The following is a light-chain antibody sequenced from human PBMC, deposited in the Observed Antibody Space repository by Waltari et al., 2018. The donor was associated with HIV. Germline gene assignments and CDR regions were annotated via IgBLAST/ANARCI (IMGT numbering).Light chain of an antibody. Sequence: TQPRSVSGSPGQSVTISCTGTSSDVGAYNRVSWYQQHPGKAPKVVIYDVRERPAGVPDRFSGSKSANTASLTISGLQADDEADYHCCSFAGSYIVFGTGTKVTVL. CDR3: CSFAGSYIV. CDR2: DVR. J-gene: IGLJ1*01. V-gene: IGLV2-11*01. CDR1: SSDVGAYNR.